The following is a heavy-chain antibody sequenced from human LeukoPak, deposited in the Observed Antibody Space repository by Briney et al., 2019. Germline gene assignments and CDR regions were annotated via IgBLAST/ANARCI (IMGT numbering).Heavy chain of an antibody. J-gene: IGHJ6*02. CDR3: ARDRMTTVTTSGTIGTCYYYYGMDV. V-gene: IGHV1-46*01. D-gene: IGHD4-17*01. CDR1: GYTFTSYY. CDR2: INPSGGSI. Sequence: ASVKVSCKASGYTFTSYYMHWVRQAPGQGLEWMGIINPSGGSISYAQKFQGRVTMTRDTSTSTVYMELSSLRSEDTAVYYCARDRMTTVTTSGTIGTCYYYYGMDVWGQGTTVTVSS.